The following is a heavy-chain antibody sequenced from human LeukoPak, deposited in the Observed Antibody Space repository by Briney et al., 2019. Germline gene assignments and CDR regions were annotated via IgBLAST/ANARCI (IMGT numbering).Heavy chain of an antibody. CDR1: GFTFSSYA. J-gene: IGHJ4*02. CDR3: AKGGSSGYYFPFDY. CDR2: ISGSGGST. Sequence: GASLRLSCAASGFTFSSYAMSWVRQAPGKGLEWVSAISGSGGSTYYADSVKGRSTISRDNSKNTLYLQMNSLRAEDTAVYYCAKGGSSGYYFPFDYWGQGTLVTVSS. D-gene: IGHD3-22*01. V-gene: IGHV3-23*01.